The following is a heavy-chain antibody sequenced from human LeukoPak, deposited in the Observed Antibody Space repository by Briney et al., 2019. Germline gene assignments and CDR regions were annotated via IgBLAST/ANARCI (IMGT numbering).Heavy chain of an antibody. Sequence: GGSLRLPCAASGFTFGNAWLTWVRQAPGKGLEWVGHIKSKTDGGTAHYAAPVQGRFIISRDDSKNTLYLQMNSLKTEDTAVYYCNTDGSTGTTDYWGQGTLVTVSS. D-gene: IGHD1-1*01. CDR3: NTDGSTGTTDY. V-gene: IGHV3-15*01. CDR2: IKSKTDGGTA. J-gene: IGHJ4*02. CDR1: GFTFGNAW.